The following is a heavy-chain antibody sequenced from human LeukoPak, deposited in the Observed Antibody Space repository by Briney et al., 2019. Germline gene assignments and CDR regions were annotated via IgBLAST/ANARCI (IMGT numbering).Heavy chain of an antibody. CDR2: TYYRSKWYN. D-gene: IGHD3-3*01. J-gene: IGHJ4*02. CDR3: AREDRRYYDFWSGYYFDY. Sequence: SQTLSLTCAISGDSVSSNSAAWNWIRQSPSRGLEWLGRTYYRSKWYNDYAVSVKSRITINPDTSKNQFSLQLNSVTLEDTAVYYCAREDRRYYDFWSGYYFDYWGQGTLVTVSS. CDR1: GDSVSSNSAA. V-gene: IGHV6-1*01.